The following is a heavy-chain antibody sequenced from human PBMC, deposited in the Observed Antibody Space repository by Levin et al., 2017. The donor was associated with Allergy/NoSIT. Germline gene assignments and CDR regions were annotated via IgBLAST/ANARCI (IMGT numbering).Heavy chain of an antibody. CDR3: ARDRRIYGGNSVSWYCEL. Sequence: GGSLRLSCAASGFTFSSYSLHWVRHAPGKGLEWVAAISYDGSNKYYADSVKARFTISRDNSKNMMYLQMNSLRPEDPSMYYCARDRRIYGGNSVSWYCELWGRGTLVTVSS. J-gene: IGHJ2*01. V-gene: IGHV3-30*03. CDR2: ISYDGSNK. CDR1: GFTFSSYS. D-gene: IGHD4-23*01.